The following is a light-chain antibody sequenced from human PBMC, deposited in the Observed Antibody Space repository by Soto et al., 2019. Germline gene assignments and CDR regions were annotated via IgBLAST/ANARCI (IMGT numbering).Light chain of an antibody. CDR1: SSNIGGNT. J-gene: IGLJ2*01. V-gene: IGLV1-44*01. CDR2: RSD. Sequence: QSVLTQPPSASGTPGQRVTISCSGSSSNIGGNTVNWYHQLPGTAPKLLIYRSDQRPSGVPDRFSGSKSGTSASLAISGLQSEDEGDYYCAACDDSLDGPVFGGGTKVTVL. CDR3: AACDDSLDGPV.